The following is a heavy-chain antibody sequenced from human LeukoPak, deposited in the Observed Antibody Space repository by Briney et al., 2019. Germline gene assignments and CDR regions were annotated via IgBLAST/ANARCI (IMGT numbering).Heavy chain of an antibody. CDR2: IYYSGRI. CDR1: GGSISSYY. V-gene: IGHV4-59*04. D-gene: IGHD1-26*01. Sequence: SETLSLTCTVSGGSISSYYWNWIRQPPGKGLEWLGNIYYSGRIYHNPSLQTRVIMSVDSSKNQFSLRLGSVTAVDTAVYYCAKTRSGTYYGDSFDIWGQGILVTVSS. J-gene: IGHJ3*02. CDR3: AKTRSGTYYGDSFDI.